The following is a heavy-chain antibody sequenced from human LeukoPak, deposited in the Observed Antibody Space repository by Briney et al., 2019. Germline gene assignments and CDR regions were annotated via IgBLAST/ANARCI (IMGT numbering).Heavy chain of an antibody. CDR1: GYTFNIYG. D-gene: IGHD5-18*01. CDR2: ISAYNGNT. Sequence: GASVTVSCTASGYTFNIYGISWVRQAPGQGLEWMGWISAYNGNTQYAQKFQGRVTMTADTSTSTAYMELRSLRSDDTAVYYCARAGYSYGYIGYFDYWGQGTLVTVSS. CDR3: ARAGYSYGYIGYFDY. J-gene: IGHJ4*02. V-gene: IGHV1-18*01.